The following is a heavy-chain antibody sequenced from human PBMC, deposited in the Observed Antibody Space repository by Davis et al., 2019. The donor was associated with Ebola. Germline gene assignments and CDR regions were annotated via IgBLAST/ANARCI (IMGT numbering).Heavy chain of an antibody. CDR3: ARDSDYGYYHGMDV. CDR2: TWYDDSNS. D-gene: IGHD4-17*01. J-gene: IGHJ6*02. CDR1: GSSFSRYV. Sequence: GGSLRLSCAPSGSSFSRYVMHWLRQAPGKGLEWVAPTWYDDSNSYYADSVKGRFTISRDDSKNTLYLQMNSLRAEDTAVYYCARDSDYGYYHGMDVGGQGTTVTVS. V-gene: IGHV3-33*01.